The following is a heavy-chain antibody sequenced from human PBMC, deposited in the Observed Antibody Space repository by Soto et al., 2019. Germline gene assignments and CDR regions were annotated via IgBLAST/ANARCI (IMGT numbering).Heavy chain of an antibody. V-gene: IGHV3-21*01. CDR3: ASGYRSGSYCWHLDWFDA. Sequence: EVQLVESGGGLVKPGGSLRLSCAASGFTFSSYTMNWVRQAPGKGLEWVSSISSSSSYIYYADSVKGRFTISRDNAKNSLYLQMSRLRDEDTAVYYCASGYRSGSYCWHLDWFDAWGQGTLVTVSS. CDR1: GFTFSSYT. CDR2: ISSSSSYI. J-gene: IGHJ5*02. D-gene: IGHD3-10*01.